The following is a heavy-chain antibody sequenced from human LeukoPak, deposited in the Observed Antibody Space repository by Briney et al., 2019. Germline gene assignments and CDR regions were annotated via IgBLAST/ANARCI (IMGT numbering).Heavy chain of an antibody. CDR1: GGSISSGGYY. J-gene: IGHJ6*02. Sequence: PSETLSLTCTVSGGSISSGGYYWSWIRQHPGKGLEWIGYIYYSGSTNYNPSLKSRVTISVDTSKNQFSLKLSSVTAADTAVYYCARDRREFWSGLKTPYYYYGMDVWGQGTTVTVSS. CDR3: ARDRREFWSGLKTPYYYYGMDV. D-gene: IGHD3-3*01. V-gene: IGHV4-61*08. CDR2: IYYSGST.